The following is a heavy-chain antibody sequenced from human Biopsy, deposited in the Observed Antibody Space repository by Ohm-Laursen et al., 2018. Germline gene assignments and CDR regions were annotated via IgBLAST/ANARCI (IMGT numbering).Heavy chain of an antibody. Sequence: GTLSLTCAVYNVSFSSFYWSWIRQPPGKGLEWIGEISHTGSTNYNPSLRSRVTLSMDTSKRQFSLKMSFVTAADTAVYYCARWTPEYDSSRYYLDDFDIWGQGTKVTVSS. D-gene: IGHD3-22*01. CDR1: NVSFSSFY. J-gene: IGHJ3*02. CDR3: ARWTPEYDSSRYYLDDFDI. CDR2: ISHTGST. V-gene: IGHV4-34*01.